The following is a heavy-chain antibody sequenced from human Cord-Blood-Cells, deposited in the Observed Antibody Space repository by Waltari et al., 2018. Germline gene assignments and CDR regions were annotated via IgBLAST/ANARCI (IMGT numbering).Heavy chain of an antibody. CDR2: ISWDGGST. D-gene: IGHD6-19*01. CDR3: AKAYSSGWYYFDY. CDR1: GFTFDDYA. V-gene: IGHV3-43D*04. Sequence: EVQLVESGGVVVQPGGSLRLSCVASGFTFDDYAMHWVRQAPGKGLEWVSLISWDGGSTYYADSVKGRFTISRDNSKNSLYLQMNSLRAEDTALYYCAKAYSSGWYYFDYWGQGTLVTVSS. J-gene: IGHJ4*02.